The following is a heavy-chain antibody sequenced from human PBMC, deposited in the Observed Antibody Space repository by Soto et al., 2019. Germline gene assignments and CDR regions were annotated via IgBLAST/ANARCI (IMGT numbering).Heavy chain of an antibody. CDR1: GGTFSSYA. J-gene: IGHJ5*02. CDR3: ARDLRAGYSSQFDP. CDR2: IIPIFGTA. V-gene: IGHV1-69*06. Sequence: QVQLVQSGAEVKKPGSSVKVSCKASGGTFSSYAISWVRQAPGQGLEWMGGIIPIFGTANYAQKFQGRVTITAEKATSTAYMELSSLRSEDTAVYYCARDLRAGYSSQFDPWGQGTLVTVSS. D-gene: IGHD6-13*01.